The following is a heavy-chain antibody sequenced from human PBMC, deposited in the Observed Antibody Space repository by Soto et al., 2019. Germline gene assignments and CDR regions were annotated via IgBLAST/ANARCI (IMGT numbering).Heavy chain of an antibody. J-gene: IGHJ5*02. D-gene: IGHD3-10*01. CDR3: VKNSGWFNT. CDR1: GFPLGPTD. V-gene: IGHV3-23*01. CDR2: IDGSGGIT. Sequence: QLLQSGEGWVQLGGSLTPPCEASGFPLGPTDWGWVRQAPGEGLEWVSTIDGSGGITYYADSVKGRFTISRDNSRNTVYLQMNSLRGDDTALYYCVKNSGWFNTWGQGALVTVSS.